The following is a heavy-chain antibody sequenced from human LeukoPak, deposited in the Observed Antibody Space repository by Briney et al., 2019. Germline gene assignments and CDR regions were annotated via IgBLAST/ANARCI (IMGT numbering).Heavy chain of an antibody. CDR3: ARGLPGGLDP. CDR1: GFTFSRYD. D-gene: IGHD2-15*01. J-gene: IGHJ5*02. Sequence: GGSLRLSFAASGFTFSRYDMHRGRQAIGEGLEWVSSISTAGDTYFSGSVKGRFTISRENAKNSLYLQMNSLRVGDTAVYYCARGLPGGLDPWGQGTLVTVSS. V-gene: IGHV3-13*01. CDR2: ISTAGDT.